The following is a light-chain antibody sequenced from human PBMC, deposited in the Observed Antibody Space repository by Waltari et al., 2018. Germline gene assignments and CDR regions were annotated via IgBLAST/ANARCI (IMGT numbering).Light chain of an antibody. J-gene: IGKJ3*01. CDR2: DAS. CDR1: QSISSF. V-gene: IGKV3-11*01. CDR3: QHRSNWPPEFT. Sequence: EIVLTQSPATLSLSPGERATLSCRASQSISSFLAWYQQKPGKAPRLLIYDASNRATGITARFGGSGSETDFTLTISSLEPEDFAVYYCQHRSNWPPEFTFGPGTKVYIK.